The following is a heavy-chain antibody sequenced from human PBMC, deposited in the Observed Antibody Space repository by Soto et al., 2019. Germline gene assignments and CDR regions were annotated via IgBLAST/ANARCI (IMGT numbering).Heavy chain of an antibody. CDR2: ISYDGSNK. CDR3: ALWFGAFYY. D-gene: IGHD3-10*01. CDR1: GFTFSSYG. J-gene: IGHJ4*02. Sequence: QVQLVESGGGVVQPGRSLRLSCAASGFTFSSYGMHWVRQAPGKGLEWVAVISYDGSNKYYADSVKGRFTISRANSKNPRYLQMTSRRAEDTGVYYCALWFGAFYYWGQGTLVTFSA. V-gene: IGHV3-30*03.